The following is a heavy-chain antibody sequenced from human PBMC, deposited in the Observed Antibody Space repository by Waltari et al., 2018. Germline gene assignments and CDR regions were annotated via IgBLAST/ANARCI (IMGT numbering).Heavy chain of an antibody. V-gene: IGHV3-21*01. CDR1: GFIFSRYS. CDR2: SSSGSSYI. CDR3: ARSLRDGSSYPDPIVFDF. Sequence: EMQLLELGGGLVKPGESLRLSCAASGFIFSRYSLNWVRQAPGKVLEWVASSSSGSSYIYDADSMRGRFTISRDDANNSVFLQLNGLRVEDTAVYYCARSLRDGSSYPDPIVFDFWGQGNLVTVSS. J-gene: IGHJ4*02. D-gene: IGHD2-15*01.